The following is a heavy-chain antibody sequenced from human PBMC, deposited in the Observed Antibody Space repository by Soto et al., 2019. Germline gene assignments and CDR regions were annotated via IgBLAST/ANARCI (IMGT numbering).Heavy chain of an antibody. CDR1: GGSISSGTW. J-gene: IGHJ5*02. CDR3: ARRIPAAPNRLDP. D-gene: IGHD2-2*01. CDR2: IYHSGSH. V-gene: IGHV4-4*02. Sequence: QVQLQEWGPGLVKPSGPLSLPCAVSGGSISSGTWWSWVRQPPGRGLEWIGEIYHSGSHNYNPARKTRVTLSVDESKNLFSLSLSSVTAADSALYYCARRIPAAPNRLDPWGQGTLVTVSS.